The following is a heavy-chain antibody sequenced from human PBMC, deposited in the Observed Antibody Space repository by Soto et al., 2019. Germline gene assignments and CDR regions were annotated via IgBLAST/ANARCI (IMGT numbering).Heavy chain of an antibody. Sequence: QVQLQESGPGLVKPSETLSLTCTVSGVSVSSGSYYWSWIRQPPGKGLECIGYIYYSGSTNYNPSLKSRVSISVDTSKNQFSLKVSSVTAADTAVYYWARGGGGTASFDSWGQGTLVTVSS. V-gene: IGHV4-61*01. CDR1: GVSVSSGSYY. J-gene: IGHJ4*02. CDR3: ARGGGGTASFDS. CDR2: IYYSGST. D-gene: IGHD5-18*01.